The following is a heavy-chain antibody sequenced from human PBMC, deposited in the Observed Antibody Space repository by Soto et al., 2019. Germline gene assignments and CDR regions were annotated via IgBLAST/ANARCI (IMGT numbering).Heavy chain of an antibody. CDR1: GGSISSGDYY. CDR3: AGTIVGATHWFDP. V-gene: IGHV4-30-4*01. D-gene: IGHD1-26*01. CDR2: IYYSGST. Sequence: SETLSLTCTVSGGSISSGDYYWSWIRQPPGKGLEWIGYIYYSGSTYYNPSLKSRVTISVDTSKNQFSLKLSSVTAADTAVYYCAGTIVGATHWFDPWGQGTLVTVSS. J-gene: IGHJ5*02.